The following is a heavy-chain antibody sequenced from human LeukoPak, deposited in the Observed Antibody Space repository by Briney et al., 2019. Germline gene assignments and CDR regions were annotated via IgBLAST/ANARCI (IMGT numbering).Heavy chain of an antibody. CDR2: INHSGST. Sequence: PSXTLSLTCAVYGGSFSGYYWSWIRQPPGKGLEWIGEINHSGSTNYNPSLKRGVTISVDTSKNKFSLKQSSVTAADTAVYYCARGRVRYYYGSGSSFDYWGQGTLVTVSS. CDR3: ARGRVRYYYGSGSSFDY. CDR1: GGSFSGYY. D-gene: IGHD3-10*01. V-gene: IGHV4-34*01. J-gene: IGHJ4*02.